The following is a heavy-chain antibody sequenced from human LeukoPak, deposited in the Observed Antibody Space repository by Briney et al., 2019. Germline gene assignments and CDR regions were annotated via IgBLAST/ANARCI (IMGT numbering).Heavy chain of an antibody. CDR3: AREGVQWLASFDY. J-gene: IGHJ4*02. Sequence: SETLSLTCTVSGGSISSYYWSWIRQPPGKGLEWIGYIYYSGSTNYNPSLKSRVTISVDTSKNQFSLKLSSVTAADTAVYYCAREGVQWLASFDYWGQGTLVTVSS. D-gene: IGHD6-19*01. CDR1: GGSISSYY. V-gene: IGHV4-59*01. CDR2: IYYSGST.